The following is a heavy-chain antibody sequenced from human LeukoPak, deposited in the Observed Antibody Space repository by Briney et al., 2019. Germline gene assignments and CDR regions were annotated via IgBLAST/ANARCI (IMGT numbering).Heavy chain of an antibody. V-gene: IGHV3-30-3*01. CDR3: ARDYSSLYFDY. J-gene: IGHJ4*02. Sequence: GGSLRLSCAASGFTFSSYAMHWVRQAPGRGLEWVAVISYDGSNKYYADSVKGRFTISRDNSKNTLYLQMNSLRAEDTAVYYCARDYSSLYFDYWGQGTLVTVSS. CDR2: ISYDGSNK. D-gene: IGHD6-19*01. CDR1: GFTFSSYA.